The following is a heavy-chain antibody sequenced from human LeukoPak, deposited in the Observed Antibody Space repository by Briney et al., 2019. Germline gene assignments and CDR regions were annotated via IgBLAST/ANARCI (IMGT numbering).Heavy chain of an antibody. CDR1: GYTFTSYG. CDR3: ARGYCSGGSCSSWFDP. Sequence: GASVKVSCKASGYTFTSYGISWVRQAPGQGLEWMGWISAYNGNTNYAQKIHGRVTMTTDTSTTTSYMELRSLRSDDTAVYYCARGYCSGGSCSSWFDPWGQGTLVTVSS. D-gene: IGHD2-15*01. V-gene: IGHV1-18*01. J-gene: IGHJ5*02. CDR2: ISAYNGNT.